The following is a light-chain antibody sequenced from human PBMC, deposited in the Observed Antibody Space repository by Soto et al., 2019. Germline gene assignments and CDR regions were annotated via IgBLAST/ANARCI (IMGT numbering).Light chain of an antibody. Sequence: QSALTQPASVSGSPGQSITISCTGTSTDVGNYNFVSWYQHHPGKAPKLMIYDVSNRPSGVSNRFSGSKSGNTASLTISGLQAEDEADYYCTSYTNRPSYVFGTGTKVTVL. CDR3: TSYTNRPSYV. CDR2: DVS. CDR1: STDVGNYNF. J-gene: IGLJ1*01. V-gene: IGLV2-14*03.